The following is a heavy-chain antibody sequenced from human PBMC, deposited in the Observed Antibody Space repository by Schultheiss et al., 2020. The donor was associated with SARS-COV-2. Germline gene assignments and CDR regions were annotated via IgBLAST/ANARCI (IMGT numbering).Heavy chain of an antibody. CDR1: GGSFSGYY. CDR3: AKADSAPGDILTGYPGPFDY. J-gene: IGHJ4*02. V-gene: IGHV4-34*01. CDR2: INHSGST. Sequence: SETLSLTCAVYGGSFSGYYWSWIRQPPGKGLEWIGEINHSGSTNYNPSLKSRVTISVDTSKNQFSLKLSSVTAADTAVYYCAKADSAPGDILTGYPGPFDYWGQGTLVTVSS. D-gene: IGHD3-9*01.